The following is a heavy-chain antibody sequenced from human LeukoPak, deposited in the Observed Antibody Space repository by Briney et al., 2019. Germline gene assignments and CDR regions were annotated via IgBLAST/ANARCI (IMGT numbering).Heavy chain of an antibody. CDR3: ARGLSGWYPAFDI. CDR2: IYCSGST. D-gene: IGHD6-19*01. V-gene: IGHV4-31*03. Sequence: PSETLSLTCTVSGGSISSGGYYWSWIRQHPGKGLEWIGYIYCSGSTYYNPSLKSRVTISVDTSKNQFSLKLSSVTAADTAVYYCARGLSGWYPAFDIWGQGTMVTVSS. J-gene: IGHJ3*02. CDR1: GGSISSGGYY.